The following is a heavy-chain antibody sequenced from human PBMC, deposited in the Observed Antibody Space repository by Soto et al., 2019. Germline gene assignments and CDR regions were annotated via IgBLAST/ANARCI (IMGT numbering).Heavy chain of an antibody. CDR2: SIREFGTA. Sequence: QVQLVQSGPEVKKPGSSVKVSCKASGGTFSNYAITWVRQAPGQGLEYMGGSIREFGTANYAQKLQDRARISALMSMSTAYMELTGLTFDDTAVYYCVRGLDSSFDNSGPSRDAALDIWGQGTLVTVS. CDR3: VRGLDSSFDNSGPSRDAALDI. V-gene: IGHV1-69*06. CDR1: GGTFSNYA. J-gene: IGHJ3*02. D-gene: IGHD5-12*01.